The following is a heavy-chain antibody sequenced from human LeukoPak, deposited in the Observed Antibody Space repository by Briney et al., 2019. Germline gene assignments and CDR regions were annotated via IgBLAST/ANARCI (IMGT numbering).Heavy chain of an antibody. Sequence: SETVSLTCAVSGYSISSGYYWGWIRQPPGKGLQWLGSVFYNETARYNPSLQSRVTVSIDTSKNQFSLKLSSVTAADTAVYYCARVSAAAGTHYFDYWGQGTLVTVSS. CDR3: ARVSAAAGTHYFDY. J-gene: IGHJ4*02. V-gene: IGHV4-38-2*01. D-gene: IGHD6-13*01. CDR1: GYSISSGYY. CDR2: VFYNETA.